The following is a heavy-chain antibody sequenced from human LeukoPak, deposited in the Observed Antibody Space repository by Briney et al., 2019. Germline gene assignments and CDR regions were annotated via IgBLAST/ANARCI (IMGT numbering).Heavy chain of an antibody. CDR1: GFTFSSYG. CDR3: ARDLHRVVVRGVPHYYYYMDV. V-gene: IGHV3-30*03. CDR2: ISYDGSNK. Sequence: GGSLRLSCAASGFTFSSYGMHWVRQAPGKGLEWVAVISYDGSNKYYADSVKGRFTISRDNSKNTLYLQMNSLRSDDTAVYYCARDLHRVVVRGVPHYYYYMDVWGKGTTVTISS. J-gene: IGHJ6*03. D-gene: IGHD3-10*01.